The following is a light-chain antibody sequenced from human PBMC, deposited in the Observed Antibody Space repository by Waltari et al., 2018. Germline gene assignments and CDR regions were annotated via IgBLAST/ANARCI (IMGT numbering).Light chain of an antibody. CDR3: ATWDDTLSGPRV. CDR1: TSNIGSNS. J-gene: IGLJ3*02. CDR2: RNY. Sequence: QSVLTQPPSVSGTTGQRVTISCSGTTSNIGSNSVHWYRQHPGTAPKHLIYRNYQRPSGVPTRVPGSRSGTSAYLAISGLQSEDEADYYCATWDDTLSGPRVFGGGTRLTVL. V-gene: IGLV1-47*01.